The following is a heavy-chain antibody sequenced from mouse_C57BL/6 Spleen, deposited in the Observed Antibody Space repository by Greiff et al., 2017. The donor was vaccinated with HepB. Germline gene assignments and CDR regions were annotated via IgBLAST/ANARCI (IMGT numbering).Heavy chain of an antibody. CDR2: INPNNGGT. CDR1: GYTFTDYN. Sequence: EVQLQQSGPELVKPGASVKTPCKASGYTFTDYNMDWVKQSHGKSLEWIGDINPNNGGTIYNQKFKGKATLTVDKSSSTAYMELRSLTSEDTAVYYCARRRRLRRGYYAMDYWGQGTSVTVSS. D-gene: IGHD2-4*01. J-gene: IGHJ4*01. CDR3: ARRRRLRRGYYAMDY. V-gene: IGHV1-18*01.